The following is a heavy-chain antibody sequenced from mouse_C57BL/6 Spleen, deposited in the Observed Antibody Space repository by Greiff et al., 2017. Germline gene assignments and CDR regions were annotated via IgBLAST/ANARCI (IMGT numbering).Heavy chain of an antibody. D-gene: IGHD3-2*02. CDR1: GYTFTSYW. CDR3: ARSGSSGSDY. V-gene: IGHV1-69*01. CDR2: IDPSDSYT. J-gene: IGHJ2*01. Sequence: VQLKQPGAELVMPGASVKLSCKASGYTFTSYWMHWVKQRPGQGLEWIGEIDPSDSYTNYNQKFKGKSTLTVDKSSSTAYMQLSSLTSEDSAVYYCARSGSSGSDYWGQGTTLTVSS.